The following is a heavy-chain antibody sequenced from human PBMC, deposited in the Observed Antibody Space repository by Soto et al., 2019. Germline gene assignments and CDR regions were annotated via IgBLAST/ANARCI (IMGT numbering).Heavy chain of an antibody. V-gene: IGHV4-59*01. CDR3: ARGEHAFFYYGLDV. CDR2: IYDTGISGYTPST. J-gene: IGHJ6*02. CDR1: GGSITSSY. Sequence: SETLSLTCTVSGGSITSSYWSWIRRPPGKGLEWIAYIYDTGISGYTPSTSYNPSLKSRVTMSVDTSKSQFSLKLTSVTAADTAVYYCARGEHAFFYYGLDVWGQGITVTVSS.